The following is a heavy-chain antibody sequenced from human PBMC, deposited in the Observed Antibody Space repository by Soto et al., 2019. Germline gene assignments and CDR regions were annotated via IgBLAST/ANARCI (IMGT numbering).Heavy chain of an antibody. CDR2: IRSQAYGGTA. CDR3: TKHDDQRPD. Sequence: GGSLILSCATSGFTFAIYPMSWVREAPGKGPEWLGFIRSQAYGGTADYAASVEGRFTISRYDSTSIAYLQMNNLKTEDTAAYYCTKHDDQRPDWGQGSLVIVSA. CDR1: GFTFAIYP. V-gene: IGHV3-49*04. D-gene: IGHD2-2*01. J-gene: IGHJ4*02.